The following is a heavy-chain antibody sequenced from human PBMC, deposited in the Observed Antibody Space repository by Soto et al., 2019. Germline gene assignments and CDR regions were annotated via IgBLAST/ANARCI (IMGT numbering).Heavy chain of an antibody. J-gene: IGHJ4*02. D-gene: IGHD4-4*01. CDR2: IIPIFGTA. Sequence: QVQLVQSGAVVKKPGSSVKVSCKASGGTFSSYAISWVRQAPGQGLEWMGGIIPIFGTANYAQKFQGRVTITADESTSTAYMELSSLRSEDTAVYYYARMASVTTVTTGRFDYWGQGTLVTVSS. CDR1: GGTFSSYA. V-gene: IGHV1-69*01. CDR3: ARMASVTTVTTGRFDY.